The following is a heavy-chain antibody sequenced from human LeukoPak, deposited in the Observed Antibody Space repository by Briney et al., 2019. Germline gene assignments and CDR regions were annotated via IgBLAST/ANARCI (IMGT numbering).Heavy chain of an antibody. Sequence: SETLSLTCTVSGDSITSSYWSWIRQPPGKGLEWIGSISYSGNTHDSPSLKSRVTISADTSKNQFSLNLRSVTAADTAVYHCARHPSLTGYGNDAFHIWGQGTMVAVSS. CDR3: ARHPSLTGYGNDAFHI. CDR2: ISYSGNT. J-gene: IGHJ3*02. CDR1: GDSITSSY. V-gene: IGHV4-59*08. D-gene: IGHD3-9*01.